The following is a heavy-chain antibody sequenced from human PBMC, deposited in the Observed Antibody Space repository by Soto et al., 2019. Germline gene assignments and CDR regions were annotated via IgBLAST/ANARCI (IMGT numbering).Heavy chain of an antibody. J-gene: IGHJ4*02. V-gene: IGHV3-7*01. CDR2: IKEDGSEK. Sequence: GGSLRLSCAVSGFTFSRYGMSWVRQAPGKGLEWVANIKEDGSEKYYLDSVKGRFTISRDNAKNSLSLQMSSLRAEDTAVYYCASWIRVSEVAPGYWGQGTLVTVSS. CDR1: GFTFSRYG. D-gene: IGHD3-3*01. CDR3: ASWIRVSEVAPGY.